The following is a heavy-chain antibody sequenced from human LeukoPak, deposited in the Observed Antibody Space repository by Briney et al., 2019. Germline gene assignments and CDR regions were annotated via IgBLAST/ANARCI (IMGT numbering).Heavy chain of an antibody. J-gene: IGHJ5*02. D-gene: IGHD1-20*01. CDR1: GYTFTGYY. Sequence: GASVKVSCKASGYTFTGYYMHWVRQAPGQGLEWMGWINPNSGGTNYAQKFQGRVTMTRDTSISTAYMELSRLRSDDTAVYYCARDRDNWSPASFNWFDPWGQGTLVTVSS. CDR3: ARDRDNWSPASFNWFDP. V-gene: IGHV1-2*02. CDR2: INPNSGGT.